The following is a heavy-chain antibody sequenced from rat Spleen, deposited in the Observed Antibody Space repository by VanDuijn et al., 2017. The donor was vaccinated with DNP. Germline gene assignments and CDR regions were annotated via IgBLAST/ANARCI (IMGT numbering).Heavy chain of an antibody. CDR2: ISSGGST. CDR3: ARNYGLMDA. D-gene: IGHD1-11*01. Sequence: QVQLKESGPGLVQPSQTLSLTCTVSGFSLTSYTVSWVRQPPGKGLEWIATISSGGSTYYNSARKSRLSISRDTSKSQVFLKMSSLQTEDTAMYFXARNYGLMDAWGQGTSVTVSS. V-gene: IGHV2-6*01. J-gene: IGHJ4*01. CDR1: GFSLTSYT.